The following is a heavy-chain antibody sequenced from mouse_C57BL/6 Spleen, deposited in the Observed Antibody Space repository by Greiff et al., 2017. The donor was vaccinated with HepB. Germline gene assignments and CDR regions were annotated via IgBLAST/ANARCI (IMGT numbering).Heavy chain of an antibody. Sequence: QVQLQQPGAELVMPGASVKLSCKASGYTFTSYSMHWVKQRPGQGLEWIGEIDPSDSYTNYNQKFKGKSTLTVDKSSSTAYMQLSSLTSEDSAVYDCARGSGRYYYAMDYWGQGTSVTVSS. CDR3: ARGSGRYYYAMDY. D-gene: IGHD1-3*01. V-gene: IGHV1-69*01. CDR2: IDPSDSYT. CDR1: GYTFTSYS. J-gene: IGHJ4*01.